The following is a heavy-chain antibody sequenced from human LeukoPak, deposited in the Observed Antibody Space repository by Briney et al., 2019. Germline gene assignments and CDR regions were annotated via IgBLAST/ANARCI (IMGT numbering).Heavy chain of an antibody. J-gene: IGHJ4*02. Sequence: GGSLRLSCAASGFTFKNYEMNWIRQAPGKRLEWISYISSSGSTIYYADSVKGRFTIPRDNAKKSLYLQMNGVRAEDTAVYYCVRDPEYASSSGDFDYWGQGTLVTVSS. CDR2: ISSSGSTI. D-gene: IGHD6-6*01. CDR3: VRDPEYASSSGDFDY. CDR1: GFTFKNYE. V-gene: IGHV3-48*03.